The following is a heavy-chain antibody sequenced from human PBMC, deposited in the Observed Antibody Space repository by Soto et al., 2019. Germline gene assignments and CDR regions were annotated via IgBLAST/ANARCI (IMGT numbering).Heavy chain of an antibody. CDR2: LSSSSRTI. J-gene: IGHJ4*02. V-gene: IGHV3-48*02. Sequence: EVQLVESGGGLVQPGGSLRLSCAASGFTFSSYSMNWVRQAPGKGLWWVSYLSSSSRTIYYADSVKGLFTISRDNAKNSLYLQMNSLRDEDTAVYYCARDYDSGWLYYFDYWGQGTLVTVSS. CDR1: GFTFSSYS. CDR3: ARDYDSGWLYYFDY. D-gene: IGHD3-22*01.